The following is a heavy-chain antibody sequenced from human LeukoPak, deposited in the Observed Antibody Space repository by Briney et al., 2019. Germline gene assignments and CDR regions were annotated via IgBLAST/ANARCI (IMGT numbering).Heavy chain of an antibody. CDR1: GYTFTDYY. V-gene: IGHV1-2*02. Sequence: GASVKVSCKASGYTFTDYYMHWVRQAPGQGFEWXXXXXXNDGDTNYAQKFQGRVTMTRDTSISTAYMEVSRLRSDDTAVYYSARANFLYCSSTTGLLDQWGQGTLVTVSS. CDR2: XXXNDGDT. J-gene: IGHJ4*02. D-gene: IGHD2-2*01. CDR3: ARANFLYCSSTTGLLDQ.